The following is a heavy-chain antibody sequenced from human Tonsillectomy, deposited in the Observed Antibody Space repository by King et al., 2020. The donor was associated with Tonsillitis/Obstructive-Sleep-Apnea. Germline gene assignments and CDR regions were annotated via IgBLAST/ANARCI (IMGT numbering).Heavy chain of an antibody. V-gene: IGHV4-31*03. CDR3: AADYYASGSYSGMDV. D-gene: IGHD3-10*01. Sequence: VQLQESGPGLVKPSQTLSLTCTVSGGSISSGGYYWSWIRQHPGKGLEWIGYIYYSGSTYSNPSLRSRVTISVDTSKNQFSLKLSSVTAADTAVYYCAADYYASGSYSGMDVWGQGTTVTVSS. CDR1: GGSISSGGYY. J-gene: IGHJ6*02. CDR2: IYYSGST.